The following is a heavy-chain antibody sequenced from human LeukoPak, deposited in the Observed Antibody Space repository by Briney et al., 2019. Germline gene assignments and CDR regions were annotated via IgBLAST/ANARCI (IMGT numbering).Heavy chain of an antibody. J-gene: IGHJ5*02. Sequence: GGSLRLSCTASGFTLSKVYVSWVRQLPGKGREWVGRIKRKNDGETTDYGAPVQARFAISRDDSKNTVYLQMNSLKSDDTGVYYCTTRFLVGGTELVDPWGQGTLVTVSS. CDR3: TTRFLVGGTELVDP. V-gene: IGHV3-15*01. D-gene: IGHD1-26*01. CDR2: IKRKNDGETT. CDR1: GFTLSKVY.